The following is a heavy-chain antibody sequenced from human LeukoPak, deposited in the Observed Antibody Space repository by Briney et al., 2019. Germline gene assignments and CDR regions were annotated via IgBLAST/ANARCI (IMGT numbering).Heavy chain of an antibody. J-gene: IGHJ4*02. CDR1: GFRFDAFT. D-gene: IGHD4-17*01. CDR2: IDGGAVKT. Sequence: GGSLRLSCIASGFRFDAFTIVWVRQAPGKGLEWVSGIDGGAVKTYFADSVKGRFTISRDNSKNTVHLQMNSLRAEDTGVYYCVKESPHWTVTPGDWGQGTLVIVSS. CDR3: VKESPHWTVTPGD. V-gene: IGHV3-23*01.